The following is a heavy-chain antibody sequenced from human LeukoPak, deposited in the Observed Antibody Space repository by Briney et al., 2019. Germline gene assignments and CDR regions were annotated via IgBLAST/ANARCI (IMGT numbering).Heavy chain of an antibody. J-gene: IGHJ4*02. CDR3: AKGAPDYYGSGSYYNIDY. V-gene: IGHV3-9*03. Sequence: GGSLRLSCAASGFTFGDYAMHWVRQVPGKGLEWVSRISWNSGSIGYAASVKGRFMISRDNTKNSLYLQMNSLRPEDMALYYCAKGAPDYYGSGSYYNIDYWGQGTLVTVSS. CDR2: ISWNSGSI. CDR1: GFTFGDYA. D-gene: IGHD3-10*01.